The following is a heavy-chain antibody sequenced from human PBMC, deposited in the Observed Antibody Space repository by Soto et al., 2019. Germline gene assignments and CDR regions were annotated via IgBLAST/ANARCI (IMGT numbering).Heavy chain of an antibody. D-gene: IGHD6-13*01. CDR1: GGSISSYY. J-gene: IGHJ2*01. CDR2: IYYSGST. Sequence: QVQLQESGPGLVKPSETLSLTCTVSGGSISSYYWSWIRQPPGKGLEWIGYIYYSGSTNYNPSLKSRVPISVDTSKNQFSLKLSSVPAADTAVYYCARLNPPGSSRWYPAWYFDLWGRGTLVTVSS. CDR3: ARLNPPGSSRWYPAWYFDL. V-gene: IGHV4-59*08.